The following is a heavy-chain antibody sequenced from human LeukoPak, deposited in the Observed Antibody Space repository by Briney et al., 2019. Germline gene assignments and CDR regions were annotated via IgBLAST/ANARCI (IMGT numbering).Heavy chain of an antibody. CDR1: GGSISTYY. V-gene: IGHV4-4*09. D-gene: IGHD1-26*01. Sequence: SETLSLTCTVSGGSISTYYWNWIRQPPGKGLEWIGHIYNSGSTNYNPSLKSRVAISVDTSKNQFSLELRSVTAADTAVYYCGRDGSGTYLNWLDPWGPGTLVTVSS. CDR3: GRDGSGTYLNWLDP. CDR2: IYNSGST. J-gene: IGHJ5*02.